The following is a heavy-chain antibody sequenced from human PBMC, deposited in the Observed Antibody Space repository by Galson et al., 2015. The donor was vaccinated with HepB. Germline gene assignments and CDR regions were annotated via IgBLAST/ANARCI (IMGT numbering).Heavy chain of an antibody. V-gene: IGHV3-30*18. D-gene: IGHD7-27*01. J-gene: IGHJ4*02. CDR3: AKDLSAWLTGADY. CDR2: ISYDGSNK. CDR1: GFTFSSYG. Sequence: SLRLSCAASGFTFSSYGMHWVRQAPGKGLEWVAVISYDGSNKYYADSVKGRFTISRDNSKNTLYLQMNSLRAEDTAVYYCAKDLSAWLTGADYWGQGTLVTVSS.